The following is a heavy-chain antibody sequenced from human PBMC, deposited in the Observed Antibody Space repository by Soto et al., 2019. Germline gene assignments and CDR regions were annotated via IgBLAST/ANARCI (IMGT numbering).Heavy chain of an antibody. D-gene: IGHD2-2*03. CDR1: GFTFSDFA. CDR2: IYGGGNGP. J-gene: IGHJ4*02. Sequence: EVQVLESGGGLVQPGGSLRLSCAATGFTFSDFAMSWVRQAPGKGLEWVSRIYGGGNGPHYADSVKGRVTISRDNCKNTLYLQMSSLRAEDTAVYYCAKMEGMDPWAYSFDYWGQGTLVTVSS. CDR3: AKMEGMDPWAYSFDY. V-gene: IGHV3-23*01.